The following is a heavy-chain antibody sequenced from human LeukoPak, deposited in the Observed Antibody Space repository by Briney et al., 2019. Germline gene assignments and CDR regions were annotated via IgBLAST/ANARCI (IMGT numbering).Heavy chain of an antibody. CDR2: INHSGST. J-gene: IGHJ6*03. Sequence: SETLSPTCAVYGGSFSGYYWSWIRQPPGKGLEWIGEINHSGSTNYNPSLKSRVTISVDTSKNQFSLKLSSVTASDTAVYYCAASYYYYYYMDVWGKGTTVTVSS. V-gene: IGHV4-34*01. CDR1: GGSFSGYY. CDR3: AASYYYYYYMDV.